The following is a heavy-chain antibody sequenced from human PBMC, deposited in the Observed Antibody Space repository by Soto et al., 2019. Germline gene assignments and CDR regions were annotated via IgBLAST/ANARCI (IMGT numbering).Heavy chain of an antibody. CDR2: ISTSSTYR. CDR3: ARDGSGAAANPYFDY. Sequence: GGSLRLSCAASGFTFSSYTMHWVRQAPGKGLEWVSSISTSSTYRYIADSVTGRFTISRDNAQNSLYLQMTSLRVEDTAVYYCARDGSGAAANPYFDYWGQGTLVTVSS. V-gene: IGHV3-21*04. J-gene: IGHJ4*02. D-gene: IGHD2-2*01. CDR1: GFTFSSYT.